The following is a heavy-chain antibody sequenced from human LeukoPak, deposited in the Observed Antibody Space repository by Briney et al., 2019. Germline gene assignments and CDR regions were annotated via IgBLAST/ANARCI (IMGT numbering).Heavy chain of an antibody. Sequence: ASVKVSCKASGYTFTSYGISWVRQAPGQGLEWMGWISAYNGNTNFAQKLQGRVTMTTDTSTNTADMELRSLTSDDTAVYYCARDYYSRGENWFDPWGQGTLVTVSS. CDR1: GYTFTSYG. J-gene: IGHJ5*02. CDR3: ARDYYSRGENWFDP. D-gene: IGHD6-13*01. CDR2: ISAYNGNT. V-gene: IGHV1-18*01.